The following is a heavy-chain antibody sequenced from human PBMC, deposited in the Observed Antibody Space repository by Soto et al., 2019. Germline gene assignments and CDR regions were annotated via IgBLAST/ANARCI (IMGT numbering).Heavy chain of an antibody. Sequence: SETLSLTCAVYGGSFSGYYWSWIRQPPGKGLEWIGEINHSGSTNYNPSLKSRVTISVDTSKNQFSLKLSSVTAADTAVYYCARKPMITFGGVIDTPGYFDYWGQGTLVTVSS. J-gene: IGHJ4*02. CDR3: ARKPMITFGGVIDTPGYFDY. D-gene: IGHD3-16*02. V-gene: IGHV4-34*01. CDR1: GGSFSGYY. CDR2: INHSGST.